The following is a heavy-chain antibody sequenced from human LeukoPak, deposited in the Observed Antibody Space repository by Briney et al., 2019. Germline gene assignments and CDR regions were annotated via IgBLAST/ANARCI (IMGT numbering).Heavy chain of an antibody. D-gene: IGHD3-10*01. CDR2: INPSGGST. J-gene: IGHJ6*03. Sequence: ASVKVSCKASGYTFTSYYMHWVRQAPGQGLEWMGIINPSGGSTSYAQKFQGRVTMTRDTSTSTVYMELSSLRSEDTAVYNCARDHYGSGPARYMDVWGKGTTVTVSS. CDR3: ARDHYGSGPARYMDV. V-gene: IGHV1-46*01. CDR1: GYTFTSYY.